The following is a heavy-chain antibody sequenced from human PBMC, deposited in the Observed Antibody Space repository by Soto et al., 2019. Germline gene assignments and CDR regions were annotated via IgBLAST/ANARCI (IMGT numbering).Heavy chain of an antibody. V-gene: IGHV3-15*01. CDR3: TTAFGVLRYFDWPYYYGMDV. Sequence: GGSLRLSCAASGFTFSNAWMSWVRQSPGKGLEWVGRIKSKTDGGTTDYAAPVKGRITISRDDSKNTLYLQMNSLKTEDTAVYYCTTAFGVLRYFDWPYYYGMDVWGQGTTVTVSS. CDR2: IKSKTDGGTT. J-gene: IGHJ6*02. D-gene: IGHD3-9*01. CDR1: GFTFSNAW.